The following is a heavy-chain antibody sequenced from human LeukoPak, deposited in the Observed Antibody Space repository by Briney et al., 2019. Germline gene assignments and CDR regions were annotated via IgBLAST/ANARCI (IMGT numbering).Heavy chain of an antibody. CDR1: GGSISSSNW. J-gene: IGHJ2*01. Sequence: SETLSLTCAVSGGSISSSNWWSWVRQPPGKGLEWIGEINHSGSTNYNPSLKSRVTISVDTSKNQFSLKLSSVTAADTAVYYCASCSDNCYLRYFDLWGRGTLVTVSS. CDR3: ASCSDNCYLRYFDL. D-gene: IGHD2-21*02. CDR2: INHSGST. V-gene: IGHV4-4*02.